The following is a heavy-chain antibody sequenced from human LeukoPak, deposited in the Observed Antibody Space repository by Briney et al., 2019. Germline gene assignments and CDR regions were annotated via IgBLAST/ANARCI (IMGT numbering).Heavy chain of an antibody. Sequence: SVKVSCKASGGTFISYAISWVRQAPGQGLEWMGGIIPIFGTANYAQKFQGRVTITADESTSTAYMELSSLRSEDTAVYYCARVVTMVRGVIPLYYFDYWGQGTLVTVSS. CDR3: ARVVTMVRGVIPLYYFDY. J-gene: IGHJ4*02. CDR2: IIPIFGTA. V-gene: IGHV1-69*13. CDR1: GGTFISYA. D-gene: IGHD3-10*01.